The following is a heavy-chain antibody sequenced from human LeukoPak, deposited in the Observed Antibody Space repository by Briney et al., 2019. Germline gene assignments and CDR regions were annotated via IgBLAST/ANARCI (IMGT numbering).Heavy chain of an antibody. J-gene: IGHJ4*02. Sequence: PGGSLRLSCAASGFTFGNYWMHWVRQAPGKGLVWVSRINSDGSTTNYADSVKGRFTISRDNAKNALHLQMNSLRAEDTAVYYCARAQEAYCSGGSCYSIGYWGQGTLVTVSS. V-gene: IGHV3-74*01. CDR3: ARAQEAYCSGGSCYSIGY. CDR2: INSDGSTT. D-gene: IGHD2-15*01. CDR1: GFTFGNYW.